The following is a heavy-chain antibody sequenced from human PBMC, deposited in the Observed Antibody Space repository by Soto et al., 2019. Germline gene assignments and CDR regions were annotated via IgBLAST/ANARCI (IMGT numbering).Heavy chain of an antibody. V-gene: IGHV3-23*01. CDR1: GFTFSSYA. D-gene: IGHD3-22*01. Sequence: PGGSLRLSCAASGFTFSSYAMSWVRQAPGKGLEWASAISGSGGSTYYADSVKGRFTISRDNSKNTLYLQMNSLRAEDTAVYYCAKCATYYYDSSGYYWNDYWGQGTLVTVSS. CDR3: AKCATYYYDSSGYYWNDY. CDR2: ISGSGGST. J-gene: IGHJ4*02.